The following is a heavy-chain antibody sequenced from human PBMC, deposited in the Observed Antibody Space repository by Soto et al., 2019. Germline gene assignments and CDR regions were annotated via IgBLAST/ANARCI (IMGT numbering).Heavy chain of an antibody. CDR1: GYSFTSYW. V-gene: IGHV5-10-1*01. D-gene: IGHD5-18*01. CDR2: IDPSDSYT. J-gene: IGHJ3*02. CDR3: ARPPDTAMVTDAFDI. Sequence: PGESLKISCKGSGYSFTSYWISWVRQMPGKGLEWMGRIDPSDSYTNYSPSFQGHVTISADKSISTAYLQWSSLKASDTAMYYCARPPDTAMVTDAFDIWGQGTMVTV.